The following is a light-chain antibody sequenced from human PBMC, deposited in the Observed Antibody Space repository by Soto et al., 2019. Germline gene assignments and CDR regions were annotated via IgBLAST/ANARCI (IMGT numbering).Light chain of an antibody. J-gene: IGKJ1*01. V-gene: IGKV3-11*01. CDR1: QTVSSS. CDR2: EAS. Sequence: EIVLTQSPATLSLSPGERATLSCRASQTVSSSLAWYQQKPGQAPRLLIYEASNRATGIPARFSGSGSGAEFTLTISSLQSEDFAVYYCQEYNTWPWTFGQGTKVDIK. CDR3: QEYNTWPWT.